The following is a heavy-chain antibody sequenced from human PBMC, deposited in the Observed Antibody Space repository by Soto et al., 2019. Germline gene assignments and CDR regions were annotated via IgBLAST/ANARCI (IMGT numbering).Heavy chain of an antibody. J-gene: IGHJ4*02. D-gene: IGHD3-10*02. Sequence: QVQLVQSGAEVKTPGSSVKVSCKASGGIFTRYDIRWVRQAPGQGLEWMGAIIPIFGTANYAQKFQGRVTITADATTSTAYMELSSLRSEDTAMYYWAINEGRDVSTFDYWGQGTLVTVSS. V-gene: IGHV1-69*01. CDR1: GGIFTRYD. CDR2: IIPIFGTA. CDR3: AINEGRDVSTFDY.